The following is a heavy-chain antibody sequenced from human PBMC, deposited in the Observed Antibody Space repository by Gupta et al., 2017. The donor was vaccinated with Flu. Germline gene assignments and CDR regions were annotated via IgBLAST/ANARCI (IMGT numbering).Heavy chain of an antibody. D-gene: IGHD1-1*01. CDR1: GFPFSSYG. CDR3: ARDYGVEYYFDY. V-gene: IGHV3-33*01. Sequence: QVQLVESGGGVVQPGRSLRLSCAASGFPFSSYGMHWVRQAPGKGLEWVAVIWYDGSNKYYADSVKGRFTISRDNSKNTLYLQMNSLRAEDTAVYYCARDYGVEYYFDYWGQGTLVTVSS. CDR2: IWYDGSNK. J-gene: IGHJ4*02.